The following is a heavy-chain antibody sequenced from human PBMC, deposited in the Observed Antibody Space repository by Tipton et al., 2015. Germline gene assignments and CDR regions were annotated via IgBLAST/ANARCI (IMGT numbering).Heavy chain of an antibody. CDR1: GFTFSIYW. V-gene: IGHV3-74*01. Sequence: GSLRLSCAASGFTFSIYWMHWVRQAPGKGLVWVSRINSDGSSTKYAGSVKGRFTISRDNAKNTLYLQMNSLRAEDTAVYYCAGAYSRSQFDYWGQGTLVTVSS. J-gene: IGHJ4*02. D-gene: IGHD6-13*01. CDR3: AGAYSRSQFDY. CDR2: INSDGSST.